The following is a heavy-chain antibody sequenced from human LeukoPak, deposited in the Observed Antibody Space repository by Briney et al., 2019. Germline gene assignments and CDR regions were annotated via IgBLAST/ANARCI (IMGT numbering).Heavy chain of an antibody. V-gene: IGHV1-69*01. CDR3: ARDLRDTAMVNLVL. Sequence: SVTVSCTASGGTFSSYAISWVRQAPGQGLEWMGGIIPIFGTANYAQKFQGRVTITADESTSTAYMELSSLRSEDTAVYYCARDLRDTAMVNLVLWGQGTLVTVSS. CDR2: IIPIFGTA. D-gene: IGHD5-18*01. J-gene: IGHJ4*02. CDR1: GGTFSSYA.